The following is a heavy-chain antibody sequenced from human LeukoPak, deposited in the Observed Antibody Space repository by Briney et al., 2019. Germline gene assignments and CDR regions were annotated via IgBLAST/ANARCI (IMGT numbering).Heavy chain of an antibody. CDR3: ARRGPPRTMLRGVKSGWFDP. Sequence: PSETLSLTCTVSGYSISSGYYWGWIRQPPGKGLEWIGEINHSGSTNYNPSLKSRVTISVDTSKNQFSLKLSSVTAADTAVYYCARRGPPRTMLRGVKSGWFDPWGQGTLVTVSS. CDR2: INHSGST. J-gene: IGHJ5*02. V-gene: IGHV4-38-2*02. CDR1: GYSISSGYY. D-gene: IGHD3-10*01.